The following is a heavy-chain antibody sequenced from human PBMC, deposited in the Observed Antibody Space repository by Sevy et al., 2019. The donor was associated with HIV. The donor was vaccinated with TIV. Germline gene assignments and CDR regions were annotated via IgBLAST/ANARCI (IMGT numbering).Heavy chain of an antibody. CDR1: GFTFSSYS. V-gene: IGHV3-48*02. J-gene: IGHJ4*02. CDR2: ISSSTSII. D-gene: IGHD6-19*01. CDR3: ARDLGPYSSGWTDY. Sequence: WGCLRLSCAASGFTFSSYSMNWVRQAPGKGLERVSYISSSTSIIYYADSVKGRFTISRDNAKNSLYLQMNSLRDEDTAVYYCARDLGPYSSGWTDYWGQGTLVRVSS.